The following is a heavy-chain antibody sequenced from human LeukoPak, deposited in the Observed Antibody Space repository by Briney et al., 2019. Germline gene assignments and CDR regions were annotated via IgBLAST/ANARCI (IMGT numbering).Heavy chain of an antibody. Sequence: PGGSLRLSCAASGFTFSSYGMHWVRQAPGKGLEWVAFIRYDGSNKYYADSVKGRFTISRDNAKNSLYLQMNSLRAEDTALYYCAKDIGYYYYYYMDVWGKGTTVTISS. V-gene: IGHV3-30*02. CDR1: GFTFSSYG. CDR3: AKDIGYYYYYYMDV. D-gene: IGHD1-26*01. J-gene: IGHJ6*03. CDR2: IRYDGSNK.